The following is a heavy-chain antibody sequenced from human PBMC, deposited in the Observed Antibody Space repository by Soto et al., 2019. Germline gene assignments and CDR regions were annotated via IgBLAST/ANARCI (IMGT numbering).Heavy chain of an antibody. D-gene: IGHD3-22*01. J-gene: IGHJ4*02. Sequence: GGSLRLSCAASGFTFSDHYMDWVRQAPGKGLEWVAVIWYDGSNKYYADSVKGRFTISRDNSKNTLYLQMNSLRAEDTAVYYCARGNYDSSGYFDYWGQGTLVTVSS. CDR2: IWYDGSNK. CDR3: ARGNYDSSGYFDY. CDR1: GFTFSDHY. V-gene: IGHV3-33*08.